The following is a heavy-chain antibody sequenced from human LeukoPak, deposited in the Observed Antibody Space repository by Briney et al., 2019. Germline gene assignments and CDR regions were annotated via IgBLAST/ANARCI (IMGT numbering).Heavy chain of an antibody. CDR3: ARTTEAHSWQTRYYSYYMDV. D-gene: IGHD6-13*01. J-gene: IGHJ6*03. CDR2: FYDSGNT. V-gene: IGHV4-38-2*02. Sequence: SETLSLTCTVSGYSISSGYYWGWIRQPPGKGLEWIGSFYDSGNTYYNPSLKSRVTISVDTSKNQFSLKVRSVTAADTAVYFCARTTEAHSWQTRYYSYYMDVWGKGTTVTVSS. CDR1: GYSISSGYY.